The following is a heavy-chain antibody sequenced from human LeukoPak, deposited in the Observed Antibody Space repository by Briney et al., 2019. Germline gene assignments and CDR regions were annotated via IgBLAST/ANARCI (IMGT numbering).Heavy chain of an antibody. CDR1: GGSISSYY. V-gene: IGHV4-59*01. CDR2: IYYSGST. Sequence: PSKTLSLTCTVSGGSISSYYWSWIPQPPGKGLEWIGYIYYSGSTNYNPSLKSRVTISVDTSKNQFSLKLSSVTAADRAVYYCARVGIFGVVNDAFDIWGQGTMVTVSS. CDR3: ARVGIFGVVNDAFDI. D-gene: IGHD3-3*01. J-gene: IGHJ3*02.